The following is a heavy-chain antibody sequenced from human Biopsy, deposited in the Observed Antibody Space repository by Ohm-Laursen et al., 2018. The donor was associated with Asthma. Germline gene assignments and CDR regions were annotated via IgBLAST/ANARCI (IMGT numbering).Heavy chain of an antibody. V-gene: IGHV1-69*13. D-gene: IGHD5-12*01. CDR3: ARGYSGSDRIVYYYSGLEV. CDR2: LIPVLGTP. Sequence: VASVEVSCKASGDSFSNYAISWVRQAPGQGLEWMGGLIPVLGTPDHAQMFEGRVTITADESTSTAYMELSSLSSEDTAVYYCARGYSGSDRIVYYYSGLEVWGQGTTVTVSS. CDR1: GDSFSNYA. J-gene: IGHJ6*02.